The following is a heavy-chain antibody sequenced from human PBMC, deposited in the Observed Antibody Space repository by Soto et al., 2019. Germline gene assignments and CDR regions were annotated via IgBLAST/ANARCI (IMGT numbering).Heavy chain of an antibody. J-gene: IGHJ4*02. CDR1: AFTFSTYW. CDR3: ARGSTYYYDSSGYYIYYFDY. V-gene: IGHV3-7*03. Sequence: GGSLRLSCAASAFTFSTYWMSWVRQAPGKGLEWVANIKQDGSEKYYVDSVKGRFTISRDNAKNSRYLQMNSLRTEDTAVYYCARGSTYYYDSSGYYIYYFDYWRQGTLVAVCS. D-gene: IGHD3-22*01. CDR2: IKQDGSEK.